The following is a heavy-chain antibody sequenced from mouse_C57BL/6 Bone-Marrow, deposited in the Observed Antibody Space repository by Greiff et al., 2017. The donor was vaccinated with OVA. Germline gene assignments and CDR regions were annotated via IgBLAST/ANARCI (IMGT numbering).Heavy chain of an antibody. CDR3: ARPYDYDRDYYAMDY. J-gene: IGHJ4*01. D-gene: IGHD2-4*01. CDR2: IHPNSGST. Sequence: VQVQQPGAELVKPGASVKLSCKASGYTFTSYWMHWVKQRPGQGLEWIGMIHPNSGSTNYNEKFKSKATLTVDKSSSTAYMQLSSLTSEDSAVYYCARPYDYDRDYYAMDYWGQGTSVTVSS. V-gene: IGHV1-64*01. CDR1: GYTFTSYW.